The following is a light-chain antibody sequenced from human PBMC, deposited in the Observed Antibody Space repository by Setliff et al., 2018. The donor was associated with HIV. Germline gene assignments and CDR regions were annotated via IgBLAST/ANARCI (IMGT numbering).Light chain of an antibody. CDR3: SSYTGSDTFDV. V-gene: IGLV2-23*02. CDR1: NSDIGTYDR. Sequence: QSVLTQPASVSGSPGQAITISCTGNNSDIGTYDRVSWYQQHPGRDPKLTIFEVKRRPSGVSNRFSGSKSGNTASLTISGLQAEDEATYFCSSYTGSDTFDVFGTGTKVT. CDR2: EVK. J-gene: IGLJ1*01.